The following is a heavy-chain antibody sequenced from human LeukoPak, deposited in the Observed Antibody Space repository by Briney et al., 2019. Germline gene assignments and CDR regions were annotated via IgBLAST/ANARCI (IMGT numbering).Heavy chain of an antibody. D-gene: IGHD3-22*01. V-gene: IGHV3-74*01. J-gene: IGHJ4*02. CDR3: ATSPVISRD. Sequence: GKPLRLSCAASGFPFSDYWMHRVRQVPGKGLEWVSRINSDGSRISYADSVRGRFTISRDNARNTVFLQMNSLRVEDTAVYYYATSPVISRDWGQGTLVSVSS. CDR2: INSDGSRI. CDR1: GFPFSDYW.